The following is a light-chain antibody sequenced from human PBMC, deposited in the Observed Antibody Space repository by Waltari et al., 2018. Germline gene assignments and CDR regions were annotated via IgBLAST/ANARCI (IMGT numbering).Light chain of an antibody. J-gene: IGKJ4*01. CDR1: QSVLYGSNNKYY. CDR2: WAS. CDR3: QQYYTTPLT. V-gene: IGKV4-1*01. Sequence: DIVMTQSPDSLAVSLGARATINCKSSQSVLYGSNNKYYLAWYQQKPGQPPRLLIYWASTRESGVPDRFAGRGSGTKFTLTISSLQAEDAAVYYCQQYYTTPLTFGGGTKVAIK.